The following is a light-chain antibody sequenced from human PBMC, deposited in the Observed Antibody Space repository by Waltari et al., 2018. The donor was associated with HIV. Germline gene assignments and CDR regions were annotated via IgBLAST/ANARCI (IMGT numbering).Light chain of an antibody. CDR2: SNN. J-gene: IGLJ2*01. Sequence: QSVLTQSPSASGTPGQRVIISCSGSSSNIGSNSVSWYQQLPGTAPKLLIYSNNERPSGVPDRCSGFKSGTSASLALSGLQSEDDADDHGSAWDDSLNGPVFGGGTKLTVL. V-gene: IGLV1-44*01. CDR1: SSNIGSNS. CDR3: SAWDDSLNGPV.